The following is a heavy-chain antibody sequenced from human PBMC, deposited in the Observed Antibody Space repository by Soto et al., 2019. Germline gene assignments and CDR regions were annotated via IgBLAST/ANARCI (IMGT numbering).Heavy chain of an antibody. CDR3: ATQRASANCLIAAFHY. J-gene: IGHJ4*02. CDR2: ITGSGDST. CDR1: GFNFSSYS. D-gene: IGHD1-26*01. Sequence: EVQLLESGGGLVQPGGSLRLSCAASGFNFSSYSMSWVRQAPGKGLEWVATITGSGDSTYDADSVRGRVTISRDNSNNMWLLQMSRLRVETTAVYYCATQRASANCLIAAFHYWGQGTRVTVSS. V-gene: IGHV3-23*01.